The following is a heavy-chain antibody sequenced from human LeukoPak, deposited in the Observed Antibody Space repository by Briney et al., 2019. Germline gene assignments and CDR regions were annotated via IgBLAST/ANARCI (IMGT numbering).Heavy chain of an antibody. Sequence: QPGGSLRLSCAASGFTVSGAHMSWVRQAPGKGLEWVSAMYTGGTTYYADSVTGRFTVSRDTSRNTLFLHMDSLRAEDTAVYYCAKDEVTSGGGLASWGQGTLVIVSS. V-gene: IGHV3-53*01. J-gene: IGHJ5*01. CDR1: GFTVSGAH. D-gene: IGHD2-21*02. CDR2: MYTGGTT. CDR3: AKDEVTSGGGLAS.